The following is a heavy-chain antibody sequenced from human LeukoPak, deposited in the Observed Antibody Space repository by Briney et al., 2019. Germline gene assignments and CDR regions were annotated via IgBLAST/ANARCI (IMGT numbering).Heavy chain of an antibody. CDR1: GFTFTNYG. CDR2: ISYDGSNK. CDR3: AKDTAMVFGYFDY. J-gene: IGHJ4*02. V-gene: IGHV3-30*18. Sequence: GGSLRLSCAASGFTFTNYGMHWVRQAPRKGLEWVAVISYDGSNKYYADSVKGRFTISRDNSKNTLYLQMNSLRAEDTAVYYCAKDTAMVFGYFDYWGQGTLVTVSS. D-gene: IGHD5-18*01.